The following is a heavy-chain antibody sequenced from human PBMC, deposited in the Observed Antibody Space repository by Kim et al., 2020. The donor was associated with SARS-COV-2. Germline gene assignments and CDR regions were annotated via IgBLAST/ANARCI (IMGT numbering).Heavy chain of an antibody. CDR3: ARGWRRWGDAFDI. D-gene: IGHD2-21*02. Sequence: YVDSVKGRFTISRDNAKNSLYLQMNSLRAEDTAVYYCARGWRRWGDAFDIWGQGTMVTVSS. V-gene: IGHV3-7*01. J-gene: IGHJ3*02.